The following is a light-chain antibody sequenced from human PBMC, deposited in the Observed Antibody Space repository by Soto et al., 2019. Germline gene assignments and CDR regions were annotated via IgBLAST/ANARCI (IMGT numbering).Light chain of an antibody. Sequence: DVAMTQVPLSLPVTQGQPASISCRSTQSLVTSDGNTYLSWFQQRPGQAPRRLIYKVSNRDSRVPDRFSGSGSGTDFTLKISRVEAEDVGIYYCMQTTHWPYTFGQGTKVDIK. CDR1: QSLVTSDGNTY. CDR3: MQTTHWPYT. J-gene: IGKJ2*01. CDR2: KVS. V-gene: IGKV2-30*01.